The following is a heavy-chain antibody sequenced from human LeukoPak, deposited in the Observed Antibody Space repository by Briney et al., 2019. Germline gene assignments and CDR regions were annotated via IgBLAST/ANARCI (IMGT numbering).Heavy chain of an antibody. CDR1: GYTFTSYY. J-gene: IGHJ4*02. D-gene: IGHD3-10*01. CDR2: INPSGGST. Sequence: GASVKVSCKASGYTFTSYYMHWVRQAPGQGLEWMGIINPSGGSTSYAQKFQGRVTMTRDTSTSTVYMELSSLRSEDTAVYYCARPKYGSGSYYNYLDYWGQGTLVTVSS. CDR3: ARPKYGSGSYYNYLDY. V-gene: IGHV1-46*01.